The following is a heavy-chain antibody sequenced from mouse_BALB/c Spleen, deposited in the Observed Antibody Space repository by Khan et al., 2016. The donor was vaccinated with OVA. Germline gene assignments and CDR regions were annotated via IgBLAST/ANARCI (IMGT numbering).Heavy chain of an antibody. Sequence: EVKLQESGPGLVKPSQSLSLTCTVTGYSITSDYAWNWIRQFPGNKLEWVGYISYSGNTKYNPSLKSRISITRDTSKNQFFLQLNFVTIEDTATYYCARIQGGDFDYWGQGTTLTVSS. D-gene: IGHD3-2*02. CDR1: GYSITSDYA. CDR2: ISYSGNT. J-gene: IGHJ2*01. V-gene: IGHV3-2*02. CDR3: ARIQGGDFDY.